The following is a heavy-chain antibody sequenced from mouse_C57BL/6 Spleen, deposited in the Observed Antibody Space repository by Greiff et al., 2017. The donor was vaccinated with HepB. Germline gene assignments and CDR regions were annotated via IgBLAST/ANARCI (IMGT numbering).Heavy chain of an antibody. Sequence: EVQVVESGGDLVKPGGSLKLSCAASGFTFSSYGMSWVRQTPDKRLEWVATISSGGRYTYYPDSVKGRFTISRDNAKNTLYLQMSSLKSEDTAMYYCARHGGGSLYYFDYWGQGTTLTVSS. CDR2: ISSGGRYT. D-gene: IGHD6-2*01. CDR3: ARHGGGSLYYFDY. CDR1: GFTFSSYG. V-gene: IGHV5-6*01. J-gene: IGHJ2*01.